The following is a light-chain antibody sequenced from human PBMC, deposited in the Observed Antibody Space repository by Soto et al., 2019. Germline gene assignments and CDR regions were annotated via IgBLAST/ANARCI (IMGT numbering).Light chain of an antibody. V-gene: IGKV3-20*01. CDR2: GAS. Sequence: RASPGTLSLSPGERATLSCRASQTVSSSYLAWYQQKPGQAPRLLIYGASSRATGIPDRFSGSGSGTDFTLTISRLEPEDFAVYYCQQYGSSRTFGQGTKLDIK. CDR1: QTVSSSY. J-gene: IGKJ1*01. CDR3: QQYGSSRT.